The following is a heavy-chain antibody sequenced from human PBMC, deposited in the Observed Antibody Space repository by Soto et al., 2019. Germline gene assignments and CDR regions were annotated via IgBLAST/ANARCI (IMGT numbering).Heavy chain of an antibody. CDR2: INHSGST. Sequence: SETLSLTCAVYGGSFSGYYWSWIRQPPGKGLEWIGEINHSGSTNYNPSLKSRVTISVDTSKNQFSLKLSSVTAADTAVYYCARGERPRPRGVAFDIWGQGTMVTVSS. CDR1: GGSFSGYY. CDR3: ARGERPRPRGVAFDI. D-gene: IGHD3-10*01. V-gene: IGHV4-34*01. J-gene: IGHJ3*02.